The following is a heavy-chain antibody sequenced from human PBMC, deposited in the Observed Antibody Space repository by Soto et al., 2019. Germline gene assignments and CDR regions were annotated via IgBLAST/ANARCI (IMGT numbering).Heavy chain of an antibody. CDR1: GFTFSDYS. J-gene: IGHJ4*02. D-gene: IGHD5-12*01. CDR3: ARGLGSTSPSYFDH. V-gene: IGHV3-48*02. Sequence: EVQLVESGGGLVQPGGSLRLSCAASGFTFSDYSMNWVRQAPGKGLEWVSYIRSTDGTTFYADSVKGRFTISRDNAKNSLYVQMNSLRDEDTAVYYCARGLGSTSPSYFDHRGQGTLVTVSS. CDR2: IRSTDGTT.